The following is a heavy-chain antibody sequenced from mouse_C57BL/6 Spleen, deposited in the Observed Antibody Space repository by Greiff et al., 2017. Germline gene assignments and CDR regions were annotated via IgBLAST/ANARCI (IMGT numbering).Heavy chain of an antibody. J-gene: IGHJ3*01. CDR2: ISNGGGST. Sequence: EVMLVESGGGLVQPGGSLKLSCAASGFTFSDYYMYWVRQTPEKRLEWVAYISNGGGSTYYPDTVKGRFTISRDNAKNTLYLQMSRLKSEDTAMYYCARHGDYDGEAFAYWGQGTLVTVSA. CDR1: GFTFSDYY. D-gene: IGHD2-4*01. V-gene: IGHV5-12*01. CDR3: ARHGDYDGEAFAY.